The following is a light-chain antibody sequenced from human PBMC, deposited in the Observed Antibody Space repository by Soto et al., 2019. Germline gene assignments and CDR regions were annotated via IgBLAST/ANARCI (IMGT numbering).Light chain of an antibody. J-gene: IGKJ1*01. V-gene: IGKV3-15*01. Sequence: EIVMTQSPATLSVSPGETATLSCKTSQSVDSLLAWYQQKPGQAPRLLIYRASTRTTGIPARFSGSGSGTEFTLTISSLQSEDFAVYYCQQYNNWPPWTFGQGTKVDIK. CDR3: QQYNNWPPWT. CDR1: QSVDSL. CDR2: RAS.